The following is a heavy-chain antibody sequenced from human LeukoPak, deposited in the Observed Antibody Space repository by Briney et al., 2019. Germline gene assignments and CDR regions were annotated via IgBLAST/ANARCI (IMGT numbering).Heavy chain of an antibody. CDR3: SRGREDISNGNPFDC. D-gene: IGHD1-1*01. CDR2: INGHGNTT. Sequence: GGSLRLSCAASGFTLSNYWMHWVRQVPGKGLGWVSSINGHGNTTKYADSVRGRFTISRDNAKNTLFLQMYRLRADDTAVYFSSRGREDISNGNPFDCWGHGTLVTASS. CDR1: GFTLSNYW. V-gene: IGHV3-74*01. J-gene: IGHJ4*01.